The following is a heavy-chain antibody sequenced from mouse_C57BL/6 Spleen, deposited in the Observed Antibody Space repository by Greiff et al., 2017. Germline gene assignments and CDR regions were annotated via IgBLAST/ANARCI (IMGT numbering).Heavy chain of an antibody. CDR2: ISNGGGST. CDR1: GFTFSDYY. Sequence: EVKLVESGGGLVQPGGSLKLSCAASGFTFSDYYMYWVRQTPETRLEWVAYISNGGGSTYYPDTVKGRFTISRDNAKNTLYLQMSRLKSEDTAMYYCARRYDYDGYYYAMDYWGQGTSVTVSS. D-gene: IGHD2-4*01. V-gene: IGHV5-12*01. J-gene: IGHJ4*01. CDR3: ARRYDYDGYYYAMDY.